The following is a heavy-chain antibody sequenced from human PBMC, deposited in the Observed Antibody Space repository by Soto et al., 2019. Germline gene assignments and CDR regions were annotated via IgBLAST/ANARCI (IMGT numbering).Heavy chain of an antibody. CDR1: GFSFSNYW. Sequence: EVQLVESGGGVVQPGGSLRLSCAASGFSFSNYWMHWVHQAPGQGPVWVSRITSDGSITTYADSVKGRFTISRDNARNTLYLQVNSLRVEDTAVYYCARVAGVCISTSCELYGMDVWGQGTTVTVSS. CDR2: ITSDGSIT. D-gene: IGHD2-2*01. J-gene: IGHJ6*02. CDR3: ARVAGVCISTSCELYGMDV. V-gene: IGHV3-74*01.